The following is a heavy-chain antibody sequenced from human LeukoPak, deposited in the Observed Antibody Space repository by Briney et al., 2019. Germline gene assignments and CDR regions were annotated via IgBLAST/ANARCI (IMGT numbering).Heavy chain of an antibody. CDR1: GGTFSSYA. Sequence: ASVKVSCKASGGTFSSYAISWVRQAPGQGLEWMGGIIPIFGTASYAQKFQGRVTITADKSTSTAYMELSSLRSEDTAVYYCAGGYCSSTSCYPWGQGTLVTVSS. CDR3: AGGYCSSTSCYP. V-gene: IGHV1-69*06. J-gene: IGHJ5*02. CDR2: IIPIFGTA. D-gene: IGHD2-2*01.